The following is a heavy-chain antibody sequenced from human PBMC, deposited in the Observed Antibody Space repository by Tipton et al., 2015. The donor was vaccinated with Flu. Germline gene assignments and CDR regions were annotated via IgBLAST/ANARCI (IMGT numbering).Heavy chain of an antibody. CDR3: ARRDYSNYVSDPKSWFDP. J-gene: IGHJ5*02. CDR2: LFYTGTT. CDR1: GGAISSSFSY. V-gene: IGHV4-39*07. Sequence: LRLSCTVSGGAISSSFSYWGWIRQPPGEGLEWIGGLFYTGTTYYNPSLKSRVTISIDTSKNQFSLNMRSVTAADMAVYYCARRDYSNYVSDPKSWFDPWGQGTLVAVSS. D-gene: IGHD4-11*01.